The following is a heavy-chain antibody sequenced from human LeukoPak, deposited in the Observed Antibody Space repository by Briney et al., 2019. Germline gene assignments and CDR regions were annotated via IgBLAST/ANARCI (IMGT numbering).Heavy chain of an antibody. V-gene: IGHV4-30-2*01. CDR3: ARELWFANAPGSWLDP. CDR1: GDSISSGAYS. CDR2: IFHTGST. D-gene: IGHD3-10*01. J-gene: IGHJ5*02. Sequence: PSQTLSLTCVVSGDSISSGAYSWSWIRQPPGKGLEWIGYIFHTGSTFYNPSLKSRLIISVDNSKNQFSLRLSSVTAADTAVYYCARELWFANAPGSWLDPWGQGTLVTVSS.